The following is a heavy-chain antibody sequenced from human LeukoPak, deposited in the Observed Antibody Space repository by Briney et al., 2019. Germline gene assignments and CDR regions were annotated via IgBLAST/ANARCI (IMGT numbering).Heavy chain of an antibody. J-gene: IGHJ4*02. V-gene: IGHV4-39*01. CDR2: IYYSGST. D-gene: IGHD4-17*01. CDR1: GGSISSSSYY. Sequence: KPSETLSLTCTVSGGSISSSSYYWGWIRQPPGKGLEWIGSIYYSGSTYYNPSLKSRVTISVDTSKNQFSLKLSSVTAADTAVYYCARHPGDYLGLDYYFDYWGQGTLVTVSS. CDR3: ARHPGDYLGLDYYFDY.